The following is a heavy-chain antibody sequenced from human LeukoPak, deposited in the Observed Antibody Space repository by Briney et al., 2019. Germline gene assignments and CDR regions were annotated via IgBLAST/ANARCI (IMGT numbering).Heavy chain of an antibody. V-gene: IGHV3-33*01. J-gene: IGHJ4*02. D-gene: IGHD6-13*01. CDR3: ARDRQQQLVHFDY. CDR1: GFTFSSYG. Sequence: PGGSLRLSCAASGFTFSSYGMHWVRQAPGKGLEWVAVIWYDGSNKYYADSVKGRFTISRDNSKNTLYLQMNSLRAEDTAVYYCARDRQQQLVHFDYWGQGTLVTVSS. CDR2: IWYDGSNK.